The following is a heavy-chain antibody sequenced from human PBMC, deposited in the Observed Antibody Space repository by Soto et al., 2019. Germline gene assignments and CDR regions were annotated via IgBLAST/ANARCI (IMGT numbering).Heavy chain of an antibody. CDR3: ARVEAVAGLYNYHGLDV. CDR1: GGTFSNYA. D-gene: IGHD6-19*01. J-gene: IGHJ6*02. V-gene: IGHV1-69*14. CDR2: IVPIFGTT. Sequence: QVQLVQSGAEVKKPGSSVKVSCKVSGGTFSNYAIDWVRLAPGHGLEWMGGIVPIFGTTYYTQKFQGRATSIADNSTTTAYLEMSSLISEDTAIYYCARVEAVAGLYNYHGLDVWGQGTAVTVSS.